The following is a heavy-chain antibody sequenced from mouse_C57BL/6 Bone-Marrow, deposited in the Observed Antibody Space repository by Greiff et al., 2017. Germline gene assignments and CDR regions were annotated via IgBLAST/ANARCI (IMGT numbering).Heavy chain of an antibody. CDR3: RWLLYAMDY. CDR2: IDPEDGDT. CDR1: GFNIKDYY. Sequence: EVKLMESGAELVRPGASVKLSCTASGFNIKDYYMHWVKQRPEQGLEWIGRIDPEDGDTEYAPKFQGKATMTADTSSNTAYLQRSSLTSEDTAVHYCRWLLYAMDYWGQGTSVTVSS. D-gene: IGHD2-3*01. V-gene: IGHV14-1*01. J-gene: IGHJ4*01.